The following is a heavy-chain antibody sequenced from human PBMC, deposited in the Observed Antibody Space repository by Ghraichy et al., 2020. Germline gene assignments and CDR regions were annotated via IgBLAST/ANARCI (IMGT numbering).Heavy chain of an antibody. CDR3: STSPRADRGNY. J-gene: IGHJ4*02. CDR1: GLTFSSYW. D-gene: IGHD3-10*01. CDR2: IKTDGSTT. V-gene: IGHV3-74*01. Sequence: GGSLRLSCAASGLTFSSYWMHWVRQAPGKGLEWVSHIKTDGSTTNYADSVSGLFTISRDNAKNTLYLQMNSLRADDTAVYYCSTSPRADRGNYWGQGTLVTVSS.